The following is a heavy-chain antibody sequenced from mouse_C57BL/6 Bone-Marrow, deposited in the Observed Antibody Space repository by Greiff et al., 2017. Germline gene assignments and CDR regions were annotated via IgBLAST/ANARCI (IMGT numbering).Heavy chain of an antibody. CDR1: GYAFRSYW. CDR2: IYPGDGDT. CDR3: ARERHYYYAMDY. D-gene: IGHD3-2*01. Sequence: QVQLQQSGAELVKPGASVKISCKASGYAFRSYWMNWVKQRPGKGLEWIGQIYPGDGDTNYNGKFKGKATLTADKSSSTAYMQLSSLTSEDSAVFFCARERHYYYAMDYWGQGTSVTVSS. J-gene: IGHJ4*01. V-gene: IGHV1-80*01.